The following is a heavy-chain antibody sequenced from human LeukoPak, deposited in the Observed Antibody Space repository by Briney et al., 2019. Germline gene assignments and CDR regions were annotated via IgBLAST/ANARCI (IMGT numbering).Heavy chain of an antibody. D-gene: IGHD3-22*01. CDR1: GFTFSSFA. CDR3: AKKVSYYYDSSGYPDY. CDR2: ISGSGAST. V-gene: IGHV3-23*01. J-gene: IGHJ4*02. Sequence: GGSLRLSCAASGFTFSSFAMSWVRQAPGKGLEWVSAISGSGASTYYADSVKGRFTISRDNSKNTLYLQMNSLRAEDTAIYYCAKKVSYYYDSSGYPDYWGQGTLVTVSS.